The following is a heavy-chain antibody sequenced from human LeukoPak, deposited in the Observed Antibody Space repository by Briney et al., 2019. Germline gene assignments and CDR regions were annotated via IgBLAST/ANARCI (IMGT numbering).Heavy chain of an antibody. D-gene: IGHD6-13*01. J-gene: IGHJ4*02. CDR3: AKASGTGITAAGSSYYFDY. V-gene: IGHV3-23*01. CDR2: VSNSGGST. Sequence: GGSLRLSCAASGFTFSNYAISWVRQAPGKGLEWVSAVSNSGGSTYYADSVKGRFTISRDNSKNTLYLQMNSLRAEDTAVYSCAKASGTGITAAGSSYYFDYWGQGALVTVSS. CDR1: GFTFSNYA.